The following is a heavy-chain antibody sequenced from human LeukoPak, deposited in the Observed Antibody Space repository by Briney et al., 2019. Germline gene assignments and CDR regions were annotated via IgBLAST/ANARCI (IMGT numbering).Heavy chain of an antibody. CDR2: ISGSGGST. CDR1: GFTFSNYW. Sequence: PGGSLRLSCAASGFTFSNYWMHWVRQDPGKGLEWVSAISGSGGSTYYADSVKGRFTISRDNSKNTLYLQMNSLRAEDTAVYYCAKVLRYVWGSSLGWGQGTLVTVSS. V-gene: IGHV3-23*01. CDR3: AKVLRYVWGSSLG. J-gene: IGHJ4*02. D-gene: IGHD3-16*01.